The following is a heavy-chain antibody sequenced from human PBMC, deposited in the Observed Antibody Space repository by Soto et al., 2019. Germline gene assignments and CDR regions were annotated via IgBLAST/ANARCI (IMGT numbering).Heavy chain of an antibody. Sequence: QMQLQESGPRLVKPSETLSLTCSVSGGSIGSNYWSWIRQPPGKGLEWIGYINYSGNSKYNPPLKSRVPISVATSKNQCSLKVNSVTAADTAVYYCTRALRAEDYYGLDVWGQGATVTVSS. V-gene: IGHV4-59*01. CDR2: INYSGNS. J-gene: IGHJ6*02. CDR1: GGSIGSNY. D-gene: IGHD5-12*01. CDR3: TRALRAEDYYGLDV.